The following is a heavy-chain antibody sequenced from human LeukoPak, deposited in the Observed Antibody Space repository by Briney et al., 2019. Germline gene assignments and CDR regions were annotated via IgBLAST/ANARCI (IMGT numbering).Heavy chain of an antibody. V-gene: IGHV3-30*02. CDR3: VKRGDSSGHPYFDY. CDR1: GFTFSSYG. J-gene: IGHJ4*02. CDR2: IRYDGSNK. D-gene: IGHD3-22*01. Sequence: PGGSLRLSCAASGFTFSSYGMHWVRQAPGKGLEWVAFIRYDGSNKYYADSVKGRFTISRDNSKSTLYLQMDILRAEDTAVYFCVKRGDSSGHPYFDYWGQGTLVTVSS.